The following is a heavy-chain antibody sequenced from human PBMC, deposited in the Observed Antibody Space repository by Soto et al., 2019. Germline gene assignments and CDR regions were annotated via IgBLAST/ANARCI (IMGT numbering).Heavy chain of an antibody. D-gene: IGHD3-3*01. CDR1: GFTFSSYA. CDR2: HTTVTT. J-gene: IGHJ4*02. Sequence: EVQLLESGGGLVQPGGPLRLSCSASGFTFSSYAMSWVRQAPGKGLEWVSSHTTVTTYSENSVKGRFTISRDNPKNTLYLQMNSLRAEDTAIYYCARGGRRSGFDYWGQGTLVTVSS. V-gene: IGHV3-23*01. CDR3: ARGGRRSGFDY.